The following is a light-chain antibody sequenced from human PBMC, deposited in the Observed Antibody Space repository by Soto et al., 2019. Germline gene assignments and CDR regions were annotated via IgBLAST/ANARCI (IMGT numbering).Light chain of an antibody. CDR2: GNS. V-gene: IGLV1-40*01. Sequence: QSVLTQPPSVPGAPGQRVTISCTGSSSNIGAGYDVQWYQQLPGTAPKVLIYGNSNRPSGVPDRFSGSKSGTSASLAITGLQAGDEADYYCQSYDSSLSGYVFGAGTKLTVL. J-gene: IGLJ1*01. CDR1: SSNIGAGYD. CDR3: QSYDSSLSGYV.